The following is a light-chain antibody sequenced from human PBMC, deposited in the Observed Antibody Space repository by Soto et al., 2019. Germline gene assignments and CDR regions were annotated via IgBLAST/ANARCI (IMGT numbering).Light chain of an antibody. J-gene: IGKJ1*01. V-gene: IGKV3-20*01. CDR3: QQYCDSRT. CDR1: QSISTSF. Sequence: ESVLTQPPGPLSLSPGERATLSCRASQSISTSFFAWYQQRPGQAPRLLISGASTRATGIPDRFSGSGSGTDFTLIINRLEPEYFAVYYLQQYCDSRTFGQGTKVEIK. CDR2: GAS.